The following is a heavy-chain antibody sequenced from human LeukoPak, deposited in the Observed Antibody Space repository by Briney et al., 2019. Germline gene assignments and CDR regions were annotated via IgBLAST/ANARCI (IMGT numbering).Heavy chain of an antibody. CDR3: ARGGNIAAAPIHYYYYYYMDV. J-gene: IGHJ6*03. V-gene: IGHV1-18*01. Sequence: ASVKVSCKASGYTFTRYGISWVRQAPGQGLVWMGWISAYNGNTNYAQKLQGRVTMTTDTSTSTAYMELRSLRSDDTAVYYCARGGNIAAAPIHYYYYYYMDVWGKGTTVTVSS. CDR1: GYTFTRYG. D-gene: IGHD6-13*01. CDR2: ISAYNGNT.